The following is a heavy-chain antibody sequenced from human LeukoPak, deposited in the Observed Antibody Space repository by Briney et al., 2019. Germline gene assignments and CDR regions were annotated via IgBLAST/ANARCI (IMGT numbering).Heavy chain of an antibody. J-gene: IGHJ4*02. V-gene: IGHV3-30-3*01. Sequence: GGSLRLSCAASGFTFSSYAMHWVRQAPGKGLEWVAVISYDGSNKYYADSVKGRFTISRDNSKNTLYLQMNSLRAEDTAVYYSARDEQWLDYFDYWGQGTLVTVSS. CDR3: ARDEQWLDYFDY. CDR2: ISYDGSNK. CDR1: GFTFSSYA. D-gene: IGHD6-19*01.